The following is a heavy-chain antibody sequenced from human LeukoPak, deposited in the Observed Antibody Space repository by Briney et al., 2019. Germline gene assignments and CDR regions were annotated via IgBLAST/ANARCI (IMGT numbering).Heavy chain of an antibody. CDR3: ARHGWNDGYFDY. Sequence: SETLSLTCTVSGGSISSGGYYWSWIRQHPGKGLEWIGYIYYSGSTYYNPSLKSRVTISVDTSKNQFSLKLSSVTAADTAVYYCARHGWNDGYFDYWGQGTLVTVSS. D-gene: IGHD1-1*01. CDR1: GGSISSGGYY. CDR2: IYYSGST. J-gene: IGHJ4*02. V-gene: IGHV4-31*03.